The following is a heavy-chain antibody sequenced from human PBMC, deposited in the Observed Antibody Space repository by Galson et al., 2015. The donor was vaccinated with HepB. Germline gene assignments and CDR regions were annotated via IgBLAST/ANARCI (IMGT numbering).Heavy chain of an antibody. CDR1: GFTFSSYG. V-gene: IGHV3-30*03. CDR2: ISYDGSNK. Sequence: SLRLSCAASGFTFSSYGMHWVRQAPGKGLEWVAVISYDGSNKYYADSVKGRFTISRDNSKNTLYLQMNSLRAEDTAVYYCASGSGSYYKTPPPFDYWGQGTLVTVSS. J-gene: IGHJ4*02. CDR3: ASGSGSYYKTPPPFDY. D-gene: IGHD3-10*01.